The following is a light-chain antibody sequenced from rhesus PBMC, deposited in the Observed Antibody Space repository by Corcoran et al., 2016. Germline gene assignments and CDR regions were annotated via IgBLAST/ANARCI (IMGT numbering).Light chain of an antibody. CDR3: LLYYSITNV. J-gene: IGLJ6*01. CDR1: TGAVTSGNY. CDR2: NTN. V-gene: IGLV7-76*01. Sequence: QAVVTQEPSLTVSPGGTVTLTCGSSTGAVTSGNYPHWFQQKPGQAPRGLIYNTNSKHSWTPARFSGSLAGGKAALALSDAQPEDEADYYCLLYYSITNVFGSGTKLTVL.